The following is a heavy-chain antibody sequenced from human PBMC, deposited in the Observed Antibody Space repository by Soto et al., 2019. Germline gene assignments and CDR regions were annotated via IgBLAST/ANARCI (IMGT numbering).Heavy chain of an antibody. D-gene: IGHD1-26*01. J-gene: IGHJ4*02. CDR1: GFTFTNYW. V-gene: IGHV3-7*03. Sequence: EVQLVESGGGLVQPGGSLRLSCAASGFTFTNYWMSWFRQAPGKGLEWVANIKEDGTEKYYVDSVKGRFTISRDNAKNALYLQMNSLRAEDTTVYYCARELTVGATEDYWGQGTLMIVSS. CDR3: ARELTVGATEDY. CDR2: IKEDGTEK.